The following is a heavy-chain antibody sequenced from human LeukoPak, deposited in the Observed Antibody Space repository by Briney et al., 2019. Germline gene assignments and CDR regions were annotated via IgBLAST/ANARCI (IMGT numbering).Heavy chain of an antibody. CDR1: GDSISSSSYY. CDR2: IYDSGYT. J-gene: IGHJ5*02. D-gene: IGHD3-10*02. V-gene: IGHV4-39*01. CDR3: ARHRYVSVVSGALHWFDP. Sequence: SETLSLTYSVSGDSISSSSYYWAWIRQPPGKGLEWIGSIYDSGYTYYNPSLESRVTIAVDTSKNQFSLRLTSVTAADRAVYYCARHRYVSVVSGALHWFDPWGQGALVTVSS.